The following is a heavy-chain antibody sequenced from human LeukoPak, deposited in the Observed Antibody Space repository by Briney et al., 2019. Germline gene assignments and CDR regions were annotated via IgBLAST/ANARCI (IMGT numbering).Heavy chain of an antibody. V-gene: IGHV3-23*01. CDR2: ISGSGGST. Sequence: GGSLRLSCAASGFAFSSYAMSWVRQAPGKGLEWVSAISGSGGSTYYADSVKGRFTVSRDNSKNTLYLQMNSLRAEDTAVYYCAKALGGGPYYDFWSASRGGDVWGQGTTVTVSS. D-gene: IGHD3-3*01. CDR1: GFAFSSYA. J-gene: IGHJ6*02. CDR3: AKALGGGPYYDFWSASRGGDV.